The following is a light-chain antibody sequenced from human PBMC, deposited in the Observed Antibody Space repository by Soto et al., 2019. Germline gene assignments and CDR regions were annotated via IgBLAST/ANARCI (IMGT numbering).Light chain of an antibody. J-gene: IGLJ1*01. CDR3: ASYAGSQNYV. V-gene: IGLV2-8*01. CDR1: SADVGGYNF. CDR2: EVS. Sequence: QSVLTQPPSASGSLGQSVTISCTGTSADVGGYNFVSWYQQHPGKAPKLMIFEVSQRPSGVPYRFSGSKSGNTASLTVSELQAEDEADYYSASYAGSQNYVFGTGTMVTVL.